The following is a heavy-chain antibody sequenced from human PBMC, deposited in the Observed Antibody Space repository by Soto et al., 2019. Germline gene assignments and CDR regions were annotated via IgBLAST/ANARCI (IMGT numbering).Heavy chain of an antibody. D-gene: IGHD3-22*01. CDR2: IHHSGNT. J-gene: IGHJ4*02. CDR3: ARQVVVTSYYFDY. V-gene: IGHV4-30-2*01. CDR1: GDFMNSADHS. Sequence: PSETLSLTCAVSGDFMNSADHSWAWIRQPPGKGLEWIGYIHHSGNTYSNPALRSRLTMSVGRSKNQFSLKLTSVTATDTAIYYCARQVVVTSYYFDYWGPGTLVTVSS.